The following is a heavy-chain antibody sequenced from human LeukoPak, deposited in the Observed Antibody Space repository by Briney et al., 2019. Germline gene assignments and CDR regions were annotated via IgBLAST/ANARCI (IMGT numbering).Heavy chain of an antibody. J-gene: IGHJ4*02. CDR2: ISGSGFTT. CDR1: GFTFSRYA. V-gene: IGHV3-23*01. CDR3: AREIEAAYYDY. Sequence: GGSLRLSCAASGFTFSRYAMFWVRQASGKGLEWVSGISGSGFTTYYADSVRGRFTISRDNSKNTLYLQMNSLRAEDTAVYYCAREIEAAYYDYWGQGTLVTVSS. D-gene: IGHD6-13*01.